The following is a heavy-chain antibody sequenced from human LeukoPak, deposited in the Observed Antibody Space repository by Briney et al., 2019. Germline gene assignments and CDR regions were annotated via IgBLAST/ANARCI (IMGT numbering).Heavy chain of an antibody. Sequence: PGGSLRLSCAASGFTFSSYWMHWVRQAPGKGLVWVSRINSDGSSTSYADSVKGRFTISRDNAKNTLYLQMNSLRAEDTAVYYCARVDGPAVPEWKKKPGDYWGQGTLVTVSS. J-gene: IGHJ4*02. D-gene: IGHD3-3*01. CDR3: ARVDGPAVPEWKKKPGDY. CDR1: GFTFSSYW. V-gene: IGHV3-74*01. CDR2: INSDGSST.